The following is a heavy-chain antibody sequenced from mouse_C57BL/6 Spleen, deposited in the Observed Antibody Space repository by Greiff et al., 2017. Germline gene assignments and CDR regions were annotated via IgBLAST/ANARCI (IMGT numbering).Heavy chain of an antibody. Sequence: EVQVVESEGGLVQPGSSMTLSCTASGFTFSDYYMAWVRQVPEKGLEWVANINYDGSSTYYLDSLKSRFIISRENAKNILYLQMSSLKSEDTATYYCAREDWDWYIDVWGTGTTVTVSS. CDR1: GFTFSDYY. V-gene: IGHV5-16*01. D-gene: IGHD4-1*01. CDR3: AREDWDWYIDV. J-gene: IGHJ1*03. CDR2: INYDGSST.